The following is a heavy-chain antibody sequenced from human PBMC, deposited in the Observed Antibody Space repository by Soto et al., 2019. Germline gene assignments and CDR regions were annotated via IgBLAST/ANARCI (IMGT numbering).Heavy chain of an antibody. CDR1: GFTFSSFG. V-gene: IGHV3-30*18. Sequence: QVQLVESGGGVVQPGRSLRLSCAASGFTFSSFGMHWVRQAPGKGLEWVAVISYDGNNKYYADSVKGRFTISRDNSKNTLYLQMNSLRAEDTAVYYCAKDTAVSDTVYYGMDVWGQGTTVTVSS. CDR2: ISYDGNNK. J-gene: IGHJ6*02. CDR3: AKDTAVSDTVYYGMDV. D-gene: IGHD5-18*01.